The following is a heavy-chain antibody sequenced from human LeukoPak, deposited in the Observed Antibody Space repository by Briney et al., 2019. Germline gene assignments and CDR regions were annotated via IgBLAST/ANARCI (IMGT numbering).Heavy chain of an antibody. Sequence: SETLSLTCTVSGYSINSGYYWGWIRQPPGKGLEWIGSIYHSGSTYYNPSLKSRATISVDTSKNQFSLKLSSVTAADTAVYYCARFWQAAGIGAIDYWGQGTLVTVSS. CDR3: ARFWQAAGIGAIDY. CDR1: GYSINSGYY. J-gene: IGHJ4*02. CDR2: IYHSGST. D-gene: IGHD6-13*01. V-gene: IGHV4-38-2*02.